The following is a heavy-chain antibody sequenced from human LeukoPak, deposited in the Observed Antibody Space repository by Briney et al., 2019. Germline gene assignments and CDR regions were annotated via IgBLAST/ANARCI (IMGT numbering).Heavy chain of an antibody. CDR3: ARARPIVVVVAATKPFDY. Sequence: SETLSLTCTVSGDSITAYYWNWVRQPPGKGLEWIGYIHYTGKNFYNPSLKSRITMSVDTSKNQFSLKLSSVTAADTAVYYCARARPIVVVVAATKPFDYWGQGTLVTVSS. J-gene: IGHJ4*02. D-gene: IGHD2-15*01. V-gene: IGHV4-59*12. CDR2: IHYTGKN. CDR1: GDSITAYY.